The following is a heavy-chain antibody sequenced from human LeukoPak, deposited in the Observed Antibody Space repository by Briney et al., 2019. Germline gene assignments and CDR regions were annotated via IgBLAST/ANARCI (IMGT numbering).Heavy chain of an antibody. J-gene: IGHJ3*01. D-gene: IGHD3-22*01. CDR1: GFNFDEYA. V-gene: IGHV3-43D*04. Sequence: PGGSLRLSCAASGFNFDEYAMHWIRQAPGKGPEWVSRISWDGDITNYADSVKGRFTISRDNSKNTLYLQMNSLRAEDTAVYYCAKVRISGGYYYGDDPFDVWGQGTMVSVSS. CDR2: ISWDGDIT. CDR3: AKVRISGGYYYGDDPFDV.